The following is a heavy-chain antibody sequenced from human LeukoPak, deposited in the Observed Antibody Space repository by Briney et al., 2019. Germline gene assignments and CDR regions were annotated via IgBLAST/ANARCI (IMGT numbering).Heavy chain of an antibody. J-gene: IGHJ4*02. D-gene: IGHD2-15*01. Sequence: PSETLSLTCTVSGGSISSHYWTWVRQPPGKGLEWIGYIYYSGSTTYNPSLQSRVTISVDTSKNQFSLKLTPVTAADTAAYYCARGGWSKDYWGQGILVTVSS. CDR1: GGSISSHY. CDR3: ARGGWSKDY. V-gene: IGHV4-59*11. CDR2: IYYSGST.